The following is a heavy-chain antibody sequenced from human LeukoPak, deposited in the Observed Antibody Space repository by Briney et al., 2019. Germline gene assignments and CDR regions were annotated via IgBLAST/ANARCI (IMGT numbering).Heavy chain of an antibody. CDR1: GFTFSDYA. V-gene: IGHV3-23*01. D-gene: IGHD3-10*02. J-gene: IGHJ4*02. CDR3: ARDYPGDSMLWEDYFDY. Sequence: GGSLGLSCAASGFTFSDYAMSWVRQAPGKGLEWVSSISESRDDTDNADSVKGRFTISRDNSNNTLYLQMSSLRAEDTAVYYCARDYPGDSMLWEDYFDYWGQGTLVTVSS. CDR2: ISESRDDT.